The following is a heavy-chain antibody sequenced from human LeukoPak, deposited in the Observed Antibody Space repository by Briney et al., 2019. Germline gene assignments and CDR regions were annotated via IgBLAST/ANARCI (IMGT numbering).Heavy chain of an antibody. D-gene: IGHD6-13*01. V-gene: IGHV4-34*01. J-gene: IGHJ6*03. CDR2: INHSGST. Sequence: SETLSLTCAVYGGSFSGYYWSWIRQPPGKGLEWIGEINHSGSTNYNPSLKSRVTISVDTSKNQFSLKLRSVTAADTAVYYCARADYSSTWSHDYYYMDVWGKGTTVTVSS. CDR3: ARADYSSTWSHDYYYMDV. CDR1: GGSFSGYY.